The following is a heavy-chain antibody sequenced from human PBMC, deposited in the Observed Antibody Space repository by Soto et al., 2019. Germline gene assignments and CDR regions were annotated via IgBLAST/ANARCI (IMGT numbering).Heavy chain of an antibody. J-gene: IGHJ4*02. CDR3: AKGSKFTIFSPNDY. D-gene: IGHD3-3*01. Sequence: EVHLLESGGGLVQPGGSLRLSCAASGFTFSTYAMTWVRQAPGKGLEWVSALSGNSGTTYSADSVKGRFTISRDNSRNMLYLQMSSLRAEDTALYYCAKGSKFTIFSPNDYWGQGTLVTVSS. V-gene: IGHV3-23*01. CDR2: LSGNSGTT. CDR1: GFTFSTYA.